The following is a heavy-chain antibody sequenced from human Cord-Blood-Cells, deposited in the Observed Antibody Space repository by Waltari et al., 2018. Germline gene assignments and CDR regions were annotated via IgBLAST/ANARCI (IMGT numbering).Heavy chain of an antibody. CDR3: ASTSLGPAAIFDY. Sequence: QLQLQESGPGLVKPSETLSLTCTVSGGSISSSSYYWGWIRQPPGKGLEWLGSIYYSGSTYYNPSLKSRVTISVDTSKNQFSLKLSSVTAADTAVYYCASTSLGPAAIFDYWGQGTLVTVSS. J-gene: IGHJ4*02. D-gene: IGHD2-2*01. CDR2: IYYSGST. CDR1: GGSISSSSYY. V-gene: IGHV4-39*01.